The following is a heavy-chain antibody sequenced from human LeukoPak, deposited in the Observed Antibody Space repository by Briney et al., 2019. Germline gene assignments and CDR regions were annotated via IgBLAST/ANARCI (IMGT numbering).Heavy chain of an antibody. Sequence: ASVKVSCKVSGYTLTELSMHWVRQAPGKGLEWMGGFDPEDGETIYAQKFQGRVTMTEDTSTDTAYMELSSLRSEDTAVYYCAQYCTNCVCRYYFDYWGQETLVTFAS. J-gene: IGHJ4*02. CDR1: GYTLTELS. V-gene: IGHV1-24*01. D-gene: IGHD2-8*01. CDR3: AQYCTNCVCRYYFDY. CDR2: FDPEDGET.